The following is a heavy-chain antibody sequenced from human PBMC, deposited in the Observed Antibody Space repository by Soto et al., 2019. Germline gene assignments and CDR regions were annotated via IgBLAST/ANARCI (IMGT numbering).Heavy chain of an antibody. CDR2: VYYSGST. CDR3: ARVNDWKSSTFDI. CDR1: GGSLIDDY. D-gene: IGHD2-21*01. J-gene: IGHJ3*02. V-gene: IGHV4-59*01. Sequence: QVQLQESGPGLVKPLETVSLTCTVSGGSLIDDYWNWIRQPPGKGLEWIGYVYYSGSTNYNPSLKSRVTIAVDRSKNQFSLKLSSVTAADTAMDYCARVNDWKSSTFDIWGHGTMVSVSS.